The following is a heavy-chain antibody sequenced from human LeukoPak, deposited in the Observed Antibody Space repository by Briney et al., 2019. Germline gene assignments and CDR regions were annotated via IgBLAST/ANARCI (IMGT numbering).Heavy chain of an antibody. Sequence: AASVKVSCKASGYTFTSYYMHWVRQAPGQGLEWMGIINPSGGSTTYAQKFQGRVTMTRDTSTSTLYMELSSLRSEDTAAYYCARGRRSSWFDPWGQGTLVTVSS. CDR3: ARGRRSSWFDP. D-gene: IGHD1-26*01. V-gene: IGHV1-46*01. CDR1: GYTFTSYY. CDR2: INPSGGST. J-gene: IGHJ5*02.